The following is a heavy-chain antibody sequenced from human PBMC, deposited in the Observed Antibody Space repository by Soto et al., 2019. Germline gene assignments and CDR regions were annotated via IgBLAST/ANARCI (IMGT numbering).Heavy chain of an antibody. CDR2: ISAYNGNT. J-gene: IGHJ1*01. D-gene: IGHD6-19*01. V-gene: IGHV1-18*01. CDR3: ARGKQWLVPAEYFQH. CDR1: GHTFTSYG. Sequence: ASVKVSCKASGHTFTSYGISWVRQAPGQGLEWMGWISAYNGNTNYAQKLQGRVTMTTDTSTSTAYMELRSLRSDDTAVYYCARGKQWLVPAEYFQHWGQGTLVTVSS.